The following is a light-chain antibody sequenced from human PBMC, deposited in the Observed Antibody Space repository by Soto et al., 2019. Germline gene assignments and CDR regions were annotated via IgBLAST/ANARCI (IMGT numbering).Light chain of an antibody. Sequence: QSALTQPASVSGTPGQSITISCTGSNSDVGLYNFVSWYQHHPGRAPKLIVSEVSLRPSGISNRFSGSKSGNTASLTISGLQAEDEADYYCSSYTSSSSYVFGTGTKLTVL. CDR3: SSYTSSSSYV. J-gene: IGLJ1*01. V-gene: IGLV2-14*01. CDR2: EVS. CDR1: NSDVGLYNF.